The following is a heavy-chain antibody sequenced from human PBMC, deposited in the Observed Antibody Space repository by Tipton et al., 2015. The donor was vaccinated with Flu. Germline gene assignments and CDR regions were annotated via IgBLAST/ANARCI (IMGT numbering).Heavy chain of an antibody. J-gene: IGHJ1*01. CDR3: AREKDSRGSEYFQQ. CDR2: IYYTGSA. V-gene: IGHV4-59*12. CDR1: GGSITNYY. Sequence: TLSLTCTVSGGSITNYYWSWIRQPPGKGLEFIGYIYYTGSASYNPSLYSRVTMSVDTSKNQFSLKVTSVTAADTAVYYCAREKDSRGSEYFQQWGQGTLVIVSS. D-gene: IGHD6-19*01.